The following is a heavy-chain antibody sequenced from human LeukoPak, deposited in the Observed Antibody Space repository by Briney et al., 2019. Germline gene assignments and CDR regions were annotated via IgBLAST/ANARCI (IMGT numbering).Heavy chain of an antibody. J-gene: IGHJ4*02. CDR3: ASSHYVWGSHRIYYFDY. V-gene: IGHV1-2*06. CDR2: INPNSGGT. D-gene: IGHD3-16*02. Sequence: ASVKVSCKAPGYTFTGYYMHWVRQAPGQGLEWMGRINPNSGGTNYAQKFQGRVTMTRDTSISTAYMELSRLRSDDTAVYYCASSHYVWGSHRIYYFDYWGQGTLVTVSS. CDR1: GYTFTGYY.